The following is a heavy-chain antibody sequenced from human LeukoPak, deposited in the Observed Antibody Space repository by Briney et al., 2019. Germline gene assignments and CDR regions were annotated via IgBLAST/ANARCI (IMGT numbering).Heavy chain of an antibody. J-gene: IGHJ4*02. CDR2: TYYRSNWKT. Sequence: SQTLSLTCGISGDSVSSNSVTWNWIRQSPSRGLEWLGRTYYRSNWKTEYSASVKSRIVVTPDKSKNQFSLQLNSVTPEDTAVYYCARATSMNFDYWGQGALVTVSS. CDR1: GDSVSSNSVT. V-gene: IGHV6-1*01. CDR3: ARATSMNFDY.